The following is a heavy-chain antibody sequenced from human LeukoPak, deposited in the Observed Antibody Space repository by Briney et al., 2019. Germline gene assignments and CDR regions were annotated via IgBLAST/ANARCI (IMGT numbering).Heavy chain of an antibody. J-gene: IGHJ4*02. D-gene: IGHD2-2*01. CDR3: ARHRRNRDQLLWDY. Sequence: SETLSLTCAVYGGSFSGYYWSWIRQPPGKGLEWIGEINHSGSTNYNPSLKSRVTISVDTSKNQFSLKLSSVTAADTAVYYCARHRRNRDQLLWDYWGQGTLVTVSS. CDR1: GGSFSGYY. CDR2: INHSGST. V-gene: IGHV4-34*01.